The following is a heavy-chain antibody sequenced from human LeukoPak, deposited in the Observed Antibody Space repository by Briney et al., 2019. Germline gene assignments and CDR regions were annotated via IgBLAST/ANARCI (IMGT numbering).Heavy chain of an antibody. Sequence: PSETLSLTCTVSGGSISSYYWSWIRQPPGKGLEWIGYIYYSGSTSYNPSLKSRVTISVDTSKNRFSLKLSSVTAADTAVYYCARERRDGYKVYFDYWGQGTLVTVSS. CDR3: ARERRDGYKVYFDY. J-gene: IGHJ4*02. V-gene: IGHV4-59*01. D-gene: IGHD5-24*01. CDR2: IYYSGST. CDR1: GGSISSYY.